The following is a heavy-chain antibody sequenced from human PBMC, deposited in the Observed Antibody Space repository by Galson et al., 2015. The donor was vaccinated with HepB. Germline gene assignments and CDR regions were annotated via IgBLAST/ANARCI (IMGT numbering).Heavy chain of an antibody. Sequence: QSGAEVKKPGESLRISCKGSGYSFTSYWISWVRQMPGKGLEWMGRIDPSDSYTNYSPSFQGHVTISADKSISTAYLQWSSLKASDTAMYYCARQGVGGYSSSPQGFGMDVWGQGTTVTVSS. D-gene: IGHD6-6*01. CDR2: IDPSDSYT. V-gene: IGHV5-10-1*01. J-gene: IGHJ6*02. CDR3: ARQGVGGYSSSPQGFGMDV. CDR1: GYSFTSYW.